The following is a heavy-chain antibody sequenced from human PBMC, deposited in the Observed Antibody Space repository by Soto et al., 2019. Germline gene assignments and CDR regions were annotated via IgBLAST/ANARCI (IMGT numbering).Heavy chain of an antibody. CDR2: IYWDDDK. J-gene: IGHJ4*02. V-gene: IGHV2-5*02. CDR3: AHRLVRRPCDY. Sequence: QITLKESGPTLVKPTQTLTLTCTFSGFSLSTSGVAVGWIRQPPGKALKWLAVIYWDDDKRYSPSLKNRLTITKDTSKNQVVLTMTNMDPVDTATYYCAHRLVRRPCDYWGQGTLVTFSS. D-gene: IGHD2-15*01. CDR1: GFSLSTSGVA.